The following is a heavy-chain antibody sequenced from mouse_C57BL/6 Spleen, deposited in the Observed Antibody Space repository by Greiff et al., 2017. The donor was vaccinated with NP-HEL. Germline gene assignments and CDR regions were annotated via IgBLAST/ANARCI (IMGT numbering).Heavy chain of an antibody. CDR1: GYTFTDYE. CDR2: IDPETGGT. Sequence: QVQLQQSGAELVRPGASVTLSCKASGYTFTDYEMHWVKQTPVHGLEWIGAIDPETGGTAYNQKFKGKAILTADKSSSTAYMELRSLTSEDSAVYYCRDYYGSSYENWYFDVWGTGTTVTVSS. J-gene: IGHJ1*03. D-gene: IGHD1-1*01. CDR3: RDYYGSSYENWYFDV. V-gene: IGHV1-15*01.